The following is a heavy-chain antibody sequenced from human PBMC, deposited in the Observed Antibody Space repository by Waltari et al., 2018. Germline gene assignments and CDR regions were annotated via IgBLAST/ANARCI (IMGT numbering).Heavy chain of an antibody. J-gene: IGHJ4*02. CDR3: ARAGITLIWGVAE. Sequence: QVQLVQSGAEVKKPGASVKVSCKASGYTFTDFYMHWVRQAPGQGLEWMGIVNPNGGRTTYAQKLQDRVTMTRDTSTSTVYMELSSLRSEDTAVYYCARAGITLIWGVAEWGQGTLVTVSS. D-gene: IGHD3-10*01. CDR1: GYTFTDFY. V-gene: IGHV1-46*04. CDR2: VNPNGGRT.